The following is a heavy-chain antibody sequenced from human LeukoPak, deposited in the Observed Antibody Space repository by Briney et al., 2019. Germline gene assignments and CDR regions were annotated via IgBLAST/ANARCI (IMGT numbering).Heavy chain of an antibody. CDR3: ARGTPSSSGWLYYGMDV. J-gene: IGHJ6*02. Sequence: GGSLRLSCAASGFTFSDYYMSSSGSTIYYADSVRGRFTISRDNSKNTLYLQMNSLRAEDTAVYYCARGTPSSSGWLYYGMDVWGQGTTVTVSS. CDR2: SSGSTI. D-gene: IGHD6-19*01. V-gene: IGHV3-69-1*01. CDR1: GFTFSDYY.